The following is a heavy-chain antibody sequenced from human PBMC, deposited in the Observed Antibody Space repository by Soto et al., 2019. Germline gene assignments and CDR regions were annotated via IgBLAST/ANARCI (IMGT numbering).Heavy chain of an antibody. CDR3: AIAGRFSYSSACYYFDS. V-gene: IGHV1-46*01. J-gene: IGHJ4*02. D-gene: IGHD6-19*01. CDR1: GYTFTSYY. CDR2: INPSGGST. Sequence: GASVKVSCKASGYTFTSYYMHWVRQAPGQGIEWMGIINPSGGSTSYAQKFQGRVTMNRDTSTSTVYMELSSLRSEDTAVYYCAIAGRFSYSSACYYFDSWGQGTXFTVSS.